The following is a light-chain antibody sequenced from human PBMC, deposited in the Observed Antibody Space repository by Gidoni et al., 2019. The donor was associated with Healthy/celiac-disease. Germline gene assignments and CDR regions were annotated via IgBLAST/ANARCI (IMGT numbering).Light chain of an antibody. Sequence: DIVLTPYPDSLAVSLGERATINCKSSQSILYSSNNKNYLAWYQQKPGQPPKLLIYWASTRESGVPDRFSGSGSGTDFTLTISSLQAEDVAVYYCQQYYGTPITFGQGTRLEIK. J-gene: IGKJ5*01. CDR1: QSILYSSNNKNY. CDR2: WAS. CDR3: QQYYGTPIT. V-gene: IGKV4-1*01.